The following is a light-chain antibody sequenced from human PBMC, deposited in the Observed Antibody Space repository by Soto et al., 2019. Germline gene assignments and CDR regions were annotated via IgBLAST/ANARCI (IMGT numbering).Light chain of an antibody. Sequence: DIQMTQSPSTLSAYVGDRVTITCRASQSISSWLAWYQQKPGKAPKLLIYDASSLESGVPSRFSGSGSGTEFTLTISSLQPDDCATYDCQQYNSYSPTFGQGTKVEIK. V-gene: IGKV1-5*01. CDR1: QSISSW. J-gene: IGKJ1*01. CDR3: QQYNSYSPT. CDR2: DAS.